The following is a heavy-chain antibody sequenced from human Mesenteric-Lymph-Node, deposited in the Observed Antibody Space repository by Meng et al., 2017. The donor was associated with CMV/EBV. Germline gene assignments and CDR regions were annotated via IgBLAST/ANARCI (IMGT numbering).Heavy chain of an antibody. J-gene: IGHJ6*02. CDR3: AREGEYQLPRTDYYYYGMDV. CDR1: GFTFSSYS. Sequence: GESLKISCAASGFTFSSYSMNWVRQAPGKGLEWVSSISSSSSYIYYEDSVKGRFTISRDNAKNSLYLQMNSLRAEDTAVYYCAREGEYQLPRTDYYYYGMDVWGQGTTVTVSS. CDR2: ISSSSSYI. D-gene: IGHD2-2*01. V-gene: IGHV3-21*01.